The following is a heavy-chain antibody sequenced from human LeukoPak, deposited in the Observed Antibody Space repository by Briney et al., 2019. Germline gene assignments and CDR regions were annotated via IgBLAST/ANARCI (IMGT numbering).Heavy chain of an antibody. CDR3: ARGDSGWFSNS. Sequence: GESLKTSCKGSGYRFSNYWVGWVRPMSGKGLEWMGVIYPGDSDITYSPAFRGQVTISVDKSISTAYLQWSSLKASDTAMYYCARGDSGWFSNSWGQGTLVTVSS. CDR2: IYPGDSDI. D-gene: IGHD6-19*01. J-gene: IGHJ4*02. V-gene: IGHV5-51*01. CDR1: GYRFSNYW.